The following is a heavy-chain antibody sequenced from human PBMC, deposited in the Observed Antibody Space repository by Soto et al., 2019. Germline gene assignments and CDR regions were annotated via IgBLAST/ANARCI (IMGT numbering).Heavy chain of an antibody. CDR3: ARGHIVATILDY. V-gene: IGHV3-48*03. CDR1: GFIFSNYK. Sequence: PWGSLSLSCAASGFIFSNYKMSWFRQAPGKGLEWVSYIDHSGTTIYYADSVKGRFTISRDNAKNSLFLQMNSLRAEDTAVYYCARGHIVATILDYWGQGTLVTVSS. CDR2: IDHSGTTI. J-gene: IGHJ4*02. D-gene: IGHD5-12*01.